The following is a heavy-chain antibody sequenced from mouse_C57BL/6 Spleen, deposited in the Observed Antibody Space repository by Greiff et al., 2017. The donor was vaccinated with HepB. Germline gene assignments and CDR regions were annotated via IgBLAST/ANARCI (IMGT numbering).Heavy chain of an antibody. J-gene: IGHJ1*03. CDR2: INPKNGGT. V-gene: IGHV1-26*01. Sequence: EVQLQQSGPELVKPGASVKISCKASGYTFTDYYMNWVKQSHGKSLEWIGDINPKNGGTSYNQKFKGKATLTVDQSSSTAYMELSSVTSEDSAVYYCARGGDYDGVWGTGTTVTVSS. CDR3: ARGGDYDGV. D-gene: IGHD1-1*01. CDR1: GYTFTDYY.